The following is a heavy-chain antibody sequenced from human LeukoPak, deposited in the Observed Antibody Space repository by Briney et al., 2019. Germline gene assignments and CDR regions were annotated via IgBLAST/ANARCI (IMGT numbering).Heavy chain of an antibody. V-gene: IGHV4-61*02. CDR3: ARITYQLLNLGHYYYYMDV. D-gene: IGHD2-2*01. CDR1: GGSISSGSYY. J-gene: IGHJ6*03. CDR2: IYTSGST. Sequence: SQTLSLTCTVSGGSISSGSYYWSWIRQPAGKGLEWIGRIYTSGSTNYNPSLKSRVTISVDTSKNQFSLKLSSVTAADTAVYYCARITYQLLNLGHYYYYMDVWGKGTTVTVSS.